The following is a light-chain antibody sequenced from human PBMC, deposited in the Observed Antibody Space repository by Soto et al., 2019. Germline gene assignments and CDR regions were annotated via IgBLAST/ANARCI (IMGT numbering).Light chain of an antibody. CDR1: SSNIGTNA. CDR3: AAWDDSLKGPV. Sequence: QAVVTQPPSASGTPGQRVTISCSGGSSNIGTNAVNWYQQLPGTSPKLLIYNNNQRPSGVPDRFSGSKSGTSASLAISGLQSEYEAAYYCAAWDDSLKGPVFGTVPKVTVL. V-gene: IGLV1-44*01. CDR2: NNN. J-gene: IGLJ1*01.